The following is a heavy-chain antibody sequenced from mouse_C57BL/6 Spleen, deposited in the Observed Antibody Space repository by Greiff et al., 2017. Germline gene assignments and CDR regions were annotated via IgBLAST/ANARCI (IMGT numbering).Heavy chain of an antibody. D-gene: IGHD1-1*01. CDR1: GYTFTGYW. CDR3: ARGGLYYGSSPFAY. V-gene: IGHV1-55*01. J-gene: IGHJ3*01. CDR2: ILPGSGST. Sequence: QVQLQQPGAELMKPGASVKMSCKASGYTFTGYWITWVKQRPGHGLEWIGDILPGSGSTNYNEKFKSKATLTVDTSSNTAYMQLSSLTSEDSAVSYCARGGLYYGSSPFAYWGQGTMVTVSA.